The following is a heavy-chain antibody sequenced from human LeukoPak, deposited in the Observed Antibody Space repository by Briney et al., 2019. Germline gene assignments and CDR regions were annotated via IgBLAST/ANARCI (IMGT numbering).Heavy chain of an antibody. CDR3: AKGLFSAYDKYLDS. D-gene: IGHD5-12*01. CDR1: GFAFESFT. Sequence: SGGSLRLSCAGSGFAFESFTMTWVRQAPGKGLEWVSLISDTGRDINYADSVRGRFTISRDNTKNSLFLQMDILRVEDTAIYYCAKGLFSAYDKYLDSWGQGTLVTVSS. J-gene: IGHJ4*02. CDR2: ISDTGRDI. V-gene: IGHV3-21*04.